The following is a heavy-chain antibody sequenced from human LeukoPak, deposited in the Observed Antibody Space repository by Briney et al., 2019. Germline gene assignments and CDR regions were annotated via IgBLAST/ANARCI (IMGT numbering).Heavy chain of an antibody. CDR3: ARDVGYWYFDL. Sequence: GGSLRLSCAASGFTFGSYWMSWVRQAPGKGLEWVSSISSSTTYIYYADSVKGRFTISRDNAKNSLYLQMNSLRAEDTAVYYCARDVGYWYFDLWGRGTLVTVSS. CDR1: GFTFGSYW. J-gene: IGHJ2*01. D-gene: IGHD2-15*01. CDR2: ISSSTTYI. V-gene: IGHV3-21*01.